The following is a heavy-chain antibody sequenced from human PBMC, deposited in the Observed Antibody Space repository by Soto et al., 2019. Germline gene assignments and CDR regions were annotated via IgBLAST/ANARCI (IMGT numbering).Heavy chain of an antibody. CDR3: ARDIYSYGHAY. V-gene: IGHV3-33*01. J-gene: IGHJ4*02. D-gene: IGHD5-18*01. Sequence: QVQLVESGGGVVQPGRSLRLSCAASGFTFSSYGMHWVRQAPGKGLEWVAVIWYDGSNKYYADSVKGRFTISRGNSKNTLYLKMNSLRAEDTAVYYCARDIYSYGHAYWGQGALVTVSS. CDR2: IWYDGSNK. CDR1: GFTFSSYG.